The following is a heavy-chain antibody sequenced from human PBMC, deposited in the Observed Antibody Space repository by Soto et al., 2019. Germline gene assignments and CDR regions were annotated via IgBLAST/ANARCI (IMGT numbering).Heavy chain of an antibody. J-gene: IGHJ4*02. Sequence: EVQLLESGGGLVQPGGSLRLSCAASGFTFSSYAMSWVRQAPGKGLEWVSAISGSGGSTYYADSVKGRFTISRDNSKNTRYLQMNSLRAEDTAVYYCAKGSYYDILTGPDYWGQGTLVTVSS. CDR2: ISGSGGST. CDR1: GFTFSSYA. V-gene: IGHV3-23*01. D-gene: IGHD3-9*01. CDR3: AKGSYYDILTGPDY.